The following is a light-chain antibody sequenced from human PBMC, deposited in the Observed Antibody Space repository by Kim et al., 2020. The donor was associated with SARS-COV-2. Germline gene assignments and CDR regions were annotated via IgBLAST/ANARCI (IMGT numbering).Light chain of an antibody. CDR1: ISDVGAYNY. CDR3: SSYTSSNTFV. V-gene: IGLV2-14*03. CDR2: DVN. Sequence: QSALTQPASVSGSPGQSITISCIGTISDVGAYNYVSWYQQHPGKAPQVIIYDVNKRPSGVSDRFSGSKSGNAASLTVSGLQPEDEADYYCSSYTSSNTFVFGSGTRVTVL. J-gene: IGLJ1*01.